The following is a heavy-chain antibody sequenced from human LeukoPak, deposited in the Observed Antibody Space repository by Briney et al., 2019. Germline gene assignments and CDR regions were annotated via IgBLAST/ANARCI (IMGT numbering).Heavy chain of an antibody. V-gene: IGHV4-34*01. J-gene: IGHJ3*02. CDR2: INHSGST. Sequence: SETLSLTCAVYGGSFSGYYWSWIRQPPGKGLEWIGEINHSGSTNYNPSLKSRVTISVDTSKNQFSLKLSSVTAADTAVYYCASTNYYDSSGYPHDAFDIWGQGTMVTVSS. CDR1: GGSFSGYY. D-gene: IGHD3-22*01. CDR3: ASTNYYDSSGYPHDAFDI.